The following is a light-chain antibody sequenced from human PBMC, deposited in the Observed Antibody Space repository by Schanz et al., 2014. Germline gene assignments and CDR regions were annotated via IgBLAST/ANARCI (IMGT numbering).Light chain of an antibody. CDR2: QVT. Sequence: QSALTQPPSASGAPGQSVTISCTGTSSDVGGHDYVSWYQHHPGKAPKVMIYQVTKRPSGVPDRFSGSKSGNTASLTVSGLQAEDEAEYHCSSFRDGWNFVVFGGGTKLTVL. CDR1: SSDVGGHDY. V-gene: IGLV2-8*01. J-gene: IGLJ3*02. CDR3: SSFRDGWNFVV.